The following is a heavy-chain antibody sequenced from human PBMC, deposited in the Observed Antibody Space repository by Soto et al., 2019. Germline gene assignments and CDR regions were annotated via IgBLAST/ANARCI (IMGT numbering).Heavy chain of an antibody. V-gene: IGHV3-23*01. CDR3: AKDSDSGWHHL. CDR2: ISGSGGSI. Sequence: GGSLRLSCAASGFTFSSYAMSWVRQAPGKGLEWVSAISGSGGSIYYADSVKGRFTISRDNSKNTLYLQMNSLRAEDTAVYYCAKDSDSGWHHLWGQGTLVTVSS. D-gene: IGHD6-19*01. J-gene: IGHJ5*02. CDR1: GFTFSSYA.